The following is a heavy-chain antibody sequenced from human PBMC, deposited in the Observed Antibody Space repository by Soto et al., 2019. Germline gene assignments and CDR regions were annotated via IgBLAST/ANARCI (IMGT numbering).Heavy chain of an antibody. V-gene: IGHV3-30*18. CDR3: AKDTYSSSLASD. D-gene: IGHD6-6*01. CDR1: GFTFSSYG. Sequence: SLRLSCAASGFTFSSYGMHWVRQAPGKGLEWVAVISYDGSNKYYADSVKGRFTISRDNSKNTLYLQMNSLRAEDTAVYYCAKDTYSSSLASDWGQGTLVTVSS. CDR2: ISYDGSNK. J-gene: IGHJ4*02.